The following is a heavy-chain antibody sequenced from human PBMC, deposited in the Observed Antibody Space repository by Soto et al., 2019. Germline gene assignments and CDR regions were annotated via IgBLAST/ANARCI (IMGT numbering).Heavy chain of an antibody. CDR3: ARGVRYCSGGSCYVWHAFDI. CDR1: GFTFSSYA. CDR2: ISYDGSNK. Sequence: GGSLRLSCAASGFTFSSYAMHWVRQAPGKGLEWVAVISYDGSNKYYADSVKGRFTISRDNSKNTLYLQMNSLRAEDTAVYYCARGVRYCSGGSCYVWHAFDIWGQGTMVTVSS. D-gene: IGHD2-15*01. V-gene: IGHV3-30-3*01. J-gene: IGHJ3*02.